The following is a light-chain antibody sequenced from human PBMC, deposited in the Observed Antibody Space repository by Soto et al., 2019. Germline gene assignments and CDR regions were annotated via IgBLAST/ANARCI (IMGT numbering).Light chain of an antibody. CDR3: CSYGGSYTWV. CDR2: DVT. Sequence: QSVLTQPRSVSGSPGQSVTISCTGTSSDVGAYDYVSWSQQHPGKAPKLIIYDVTKRPSGVPDRFSGSKSGNTASLTISGLQAEDEADYYCCSYGGSYTWVFGGGTKLTVL. V-gene: IGLV2-11*01. J-gene: IGLJ3*02. CDR1: SSDVGAYDY.